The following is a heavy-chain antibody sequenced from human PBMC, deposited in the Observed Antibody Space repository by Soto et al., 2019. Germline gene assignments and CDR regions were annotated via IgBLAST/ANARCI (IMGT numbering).Heavy chain of an antibody. CDR3: ARAGHLWPPHDSSGYYPSDG. J-gene: IGHJ4*02. D-gene: IGHD3-22*01. CDR2: IYYSGST. V-gene: IGHV4-61*01. CDR1: GGSVSSGSYY. Sequence: QVQLQESGPGLVKPSETLSLTCTVSGGSVSSGSYYWSWIRQPPGKGLEWIGYIYYSGSTNYNPSLKSRVTIAVDTSKNQFSLKLSSVTAADTAVYYCARAGHLWPPHDSSGYYPSDGWGQGTLVTVSS.